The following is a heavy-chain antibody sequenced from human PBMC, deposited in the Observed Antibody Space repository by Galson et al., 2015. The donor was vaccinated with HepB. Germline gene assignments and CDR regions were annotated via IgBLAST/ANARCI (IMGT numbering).Heavy chain of an antibody. D-gene: IGHD3-10*01. Sequence: QSGAEVKKPGESLRISCKASGGTFSSYAISWVRQAPGQGLEWMGGIIPILGIANYAQKFQGRVTITADKSTSTAYMELSSLRSEDTAVYYCARVLLWFRELLGFDPWGQGTLVTVSS. CDR3: ARVLLWFRELLGFDP. V-gene: IGHV1-69*10. CDR1: GGTFSSYA. CDR2: IIPILGIA. J-gene: IGHJ5*02.